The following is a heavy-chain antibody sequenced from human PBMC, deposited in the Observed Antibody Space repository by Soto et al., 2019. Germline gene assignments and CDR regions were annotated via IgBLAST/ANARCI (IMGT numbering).Heavy chain of an antibody. CDR3: ARKRWGGAFDI. J-gene: IGHJ3*02. Sequence: QVQLQESGPGLVKPSETLSLTCTVSGGSISSYYWSWIRQPPGKGLEWIGYIYYSGSTNYNPSLKSRVTISVDTSKNQFSLKLSSVTAADTAVYYCARKRWGGAFDIWGQGTMVTVSS. CDR1: GGSISSYY. D-gene: IGHD3-16*01. V-gene: IGHV4-59*01. CDR2: IYYSGST.